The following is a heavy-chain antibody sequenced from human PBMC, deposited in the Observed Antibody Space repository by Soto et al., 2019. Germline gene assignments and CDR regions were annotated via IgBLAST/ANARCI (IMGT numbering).Heavy chain of an antibody. V-gene: IGHV4-39*01. J-gene: IGHJ4*02. CDR1: GGSISSSTSY. CDR2: INYRGST. D-gene: IGHD3-10*01. Sequence: QLQLQESGPGLVKPSETLSLTCTVSGGSISSSTSYWGWIRQPPGRGLEWIGSINYRGSTYYNPSLKSRITVSVDTSKNQFSLKLSSVTAADTAVYFCAKTGFWSYYRVADFWGQGTLVTVSS. CDR3: AKTGFWSYYRVADF.